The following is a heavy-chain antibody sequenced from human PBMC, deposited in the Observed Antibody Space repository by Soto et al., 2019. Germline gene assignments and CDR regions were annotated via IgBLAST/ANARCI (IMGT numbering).Heavy chain of an antibody. CDR2: ISSTSSTK. D-gene: IGHD3-10*01. V-gene: IGHV3-48*02. CDR1: GFTFSSHA. Sequence: PGGSLRFSCAASGFTFSSHAMNWVRQAPGKGLEWVSFISSTSSTKNYADSVKGRFTISRDNAKNSLYLQMSSLRDEDTAVYYCARRITMVRGPYYYYGLDVWGQGTTVTVSS. J-gene: IGHJ6*02. CDR3: ARRITMVRGPYYYYGLDV.